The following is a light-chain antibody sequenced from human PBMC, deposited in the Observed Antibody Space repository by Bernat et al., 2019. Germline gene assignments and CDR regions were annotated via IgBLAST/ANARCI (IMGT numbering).Light chain of an antibody. V-gene: IGLV10-54*01. CDR2: RNN. CDR3: SAWDASLSAWV. J-gene: IGLJ3*02. CDR1: IDNVGYQG. Sequence: QAGLTQPPSMSKGLRQTATLPCTGNIDNVGYQGAAWLQQHQGHPPKLLSYRNNLRPSGISERFSAARSGNTASLTITGLQPEDEADYYCSAWDASLSAWVFGGGTKLTVI.